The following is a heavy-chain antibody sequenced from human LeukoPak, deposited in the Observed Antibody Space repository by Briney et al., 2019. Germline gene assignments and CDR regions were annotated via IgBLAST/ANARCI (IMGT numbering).Heavy chain of an antibody. V-gene: IGHV3-7*01. CDR2: IKRDESAI. CDR3: AKLLGDATTYDY. D-gene: IGHD1-1*01. CDR1: GFTFSGSW. Sequence: GGSLRLSCAASGFTFSGSWMSWVRQAPGKGLEGVASIKRDESAIFYLASVKGRFTISRDNARNLLFLQMNTLRAEDTAVYYCAKLLGDATTYDYWGQGALVTVSS. J-gene: IGHJ4*02.